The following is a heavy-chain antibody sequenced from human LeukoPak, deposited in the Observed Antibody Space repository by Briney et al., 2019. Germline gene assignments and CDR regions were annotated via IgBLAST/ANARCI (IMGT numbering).Heavy chain of an antibody. V-gene: IGHV3-64*01. CDR2: ISSNGGST. Sequence: GGSLRLSCAAPGFTFSSYAMHWVRQAPGKGLEYVSAISSNGGSTYYANSVKGRFTISRDNSKNTLYLQMGSLRAEDMAVYYCARRGNYYGSGSNNWFDPWGQGTLVTVSS. J-gene: IGHJ5*02. CDR3: ARRGNYYGSGSNNWFDP. D-gene: IGHD3-10*01. CDR1: GFTFSSYA.